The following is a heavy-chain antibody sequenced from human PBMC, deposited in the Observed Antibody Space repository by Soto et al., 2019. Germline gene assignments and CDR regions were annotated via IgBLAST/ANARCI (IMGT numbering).Heavy chain of an antibody. V-gene: IGHV5-51*01. CDR2: IYPGDSDT. CDR3: ARSTYYDILTGYYKGDAFDI. Sequence: GESLKISCKGSGYSFTSYWIGWVRQMPGEGLEWMGIIYPGDSDTRYSPSFQGQVTISADKSISTAYLQWSSLKASDTAMYYCARSTYYDILTGYYKGDAFDIWGQGTMVTVSS. CDR1: GYSFTSYW. D-gene: IGHD3-9*01. J-gene: IGHJ3*02.